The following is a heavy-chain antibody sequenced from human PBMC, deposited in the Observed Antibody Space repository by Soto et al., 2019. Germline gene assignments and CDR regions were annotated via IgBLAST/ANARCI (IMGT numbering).Heavy chain of an antibody. CDR3: ARHTSGWEQKPEYFQH. V-gene: IGHV4-39*01. D-gene: IGHD1-26*01. CDR2: IYYSGST. Sequence: SETLSLTCTVSGGSISSSSYYWGWIRQPPGKGLEWIGSIYYSGSTYYNPSLKSRVTISVDTSKNQFSLKLSSVTAADTAVYYCARHTSGWEQKPEYFQHWGQGTLVTVSS. CDR1: GGSISSSSYY. J-gene: IGHJ1*01.